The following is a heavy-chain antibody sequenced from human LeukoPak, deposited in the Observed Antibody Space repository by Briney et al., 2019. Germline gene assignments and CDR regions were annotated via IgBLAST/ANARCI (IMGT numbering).Heavy chain of an antibody. CDR3: ARREWGKYYFDY. V-gene: IGHV4-59*08. D-gene: IGHD3-3*01. J-gene: IGHJ4*02. CDR1: GGSISGYY. CDR2: IYHSGST. Sequence: PSEALSLTCTVSGGSISGYYWSWIRQPPGKGLVWIGDIYHSGSTNYNPSLKSRVTISLDTSNSHFSLNLSSVTAADTAVYFCARREWGKYYFDYWGQGTLVTVSS.